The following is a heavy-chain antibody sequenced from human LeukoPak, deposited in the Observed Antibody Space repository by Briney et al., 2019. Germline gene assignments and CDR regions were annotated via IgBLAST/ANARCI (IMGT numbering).Heavy chain of an antibody. J-gene: IGHJ4*02. Sequence: GGSLRLSCAASGFTFSSYSMNWVRQAPGKGLEWVSYISSSSSTIYYADSVKGRFTISRDNAKNSLYLQMNSLRAEDTAVYYCARDQVGDSYDFWSGYYTPTYFDYWGQGTLVTVSS. CDR1: GFTFSSYS. D-gene: IGHD3-3*01. CDR3: ARDQVGDSYDFWSGYYTPTYFDY. CDR2: ISSSSSTI. V-gene: IGHV3-48*01.